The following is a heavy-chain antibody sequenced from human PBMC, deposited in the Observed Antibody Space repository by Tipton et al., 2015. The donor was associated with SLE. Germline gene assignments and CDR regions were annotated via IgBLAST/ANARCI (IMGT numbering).Heavy chain of an antibody. Sequence: TLSLTCTVSDGSISDYYWTWIRQPAGEGLEWIGSKYYSGPTYNNPSLRSRVTMSVDISKNQFSLMLNSATAADTAMYYCARVGGTLASTFDYWGQGARVTVSS. CDR3: ARVGGTLASTFDY. V-gene: IGHV4-59*04. D-gene: IGHD1/OR15-1a*01. CDR2: KYYSGPT. CDR1: DGSISDYY. J-gene: IGHJ4*02.